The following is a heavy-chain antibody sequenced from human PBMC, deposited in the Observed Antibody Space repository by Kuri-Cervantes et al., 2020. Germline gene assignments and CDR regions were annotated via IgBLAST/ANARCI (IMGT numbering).Heavy chain of an antibody. CDR3: ARDPGNGDYYFDY. CDR1: GGSISSGGYY. Sequence: LRLSCTVSGGSISSGGYYWSWIRQHPGKGLEWIGYIYYSGSTYYNPSLKSRVTISVDTSKNQSSLKLSSVTAADTAVYYCARDPGNGDYYFDYWGQGTLVTVSS. V-gene: IGHV4-31*03. D-gene: IGHD4-17*01. CDR2: IYYSGST. J-gene: IGHJ4*02.